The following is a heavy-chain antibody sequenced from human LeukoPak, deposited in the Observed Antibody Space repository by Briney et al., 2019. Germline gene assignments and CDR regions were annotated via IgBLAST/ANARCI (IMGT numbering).Heavy chain of an antibody. V-gene: IGHV3-33*06. CDR2: IWYDGSNK. CDR3: AKDYSDAAPYYFDY. Sequence: TGGSLRLSCAASGFTFSSYGMHWVRQAPGKGLEWVAVIWYDGSNKYYADSVKGRFTISRDNSKNTLYLQMNSLRAEDTAVYYCAKDYSDAAPYYFDYWGQGTLVTVSS. J-gene: IGHJ4*02. CDR1: GFTFSSYG. D-gene: IGHD2-15*01.